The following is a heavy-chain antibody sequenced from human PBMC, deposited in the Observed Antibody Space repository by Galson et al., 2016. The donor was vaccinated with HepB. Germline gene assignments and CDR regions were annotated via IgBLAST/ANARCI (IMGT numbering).Heavy chain of an antibody. CDR2: INPQSGGT. J-gene: IGHJ4*02. CDR1: GYTFTGYF. D-gene: IGHD4-17*01. CDR3: ARDVAYGDFGY. Sequence: SVKVSCKASGYTFTGYFIHWVRRAPGQGLEWIGCINPQSGGTKYAQNFQGRVTMTRDTSISTAYMDLHSLRSDETSIYYCARDVAYGDFGYWGPGTLVTVSS. V-gene: IGHV1-2*02.